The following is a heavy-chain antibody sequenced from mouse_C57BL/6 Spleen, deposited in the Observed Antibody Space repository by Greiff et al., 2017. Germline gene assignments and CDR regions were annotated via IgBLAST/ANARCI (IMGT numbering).Heavy chain of an antibody. Sequence: QVQLQQPGTELVKPGASVKLSCKASGYTFTSYWLHWVKQRPGQGLEWIGNINPSNGGTNYNEKFKSKATLTVDKYSSTAYMQLSSLAAEDSAVDYCAREGNYYGSPYWGQGTSVTVSS. CDR1: GYTFTSYW. D-gene: IGHD1-1*01. CDR2: INPSNGGT. CDR3: AREGNYYGSPY. V-gene: IGHV1-53*01. J-gene: IGHJ4*01.